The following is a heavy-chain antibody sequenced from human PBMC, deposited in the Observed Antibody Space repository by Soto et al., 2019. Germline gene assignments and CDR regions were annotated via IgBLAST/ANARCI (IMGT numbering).Heavy chain of an antibody. CDR1: GYTLTELS. D-gene: IGHD2-2*01. Sequence: ASVKVSCKVSGYTLTELSMHWVRQAPGKGLEWMGGFDPEDGETIYAQKFQGRVTMAEDTSTDTAYMELSSLRSEDTAVYYCATDCSSTSCPHLYAFDIWGQGTMVTVSS. J-gene: IGHJ3*02. V-gene: IGHV1-24*01. CDR3: ATDCSSTSCPHLYAFDI. CDR2: FDPEDGET.